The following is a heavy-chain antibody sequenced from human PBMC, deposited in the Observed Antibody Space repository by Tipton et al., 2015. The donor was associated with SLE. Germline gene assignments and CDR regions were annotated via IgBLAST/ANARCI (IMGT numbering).Heavy chain of an antibody. J-gene: IGHJ6*03. CDR3: ARVHYYSYMDV. CDR1: GGSISSGNYY. V-gene: IGHV4-61*09. Sequence: TLSLTCNVSGGSISSGNYYWSWIRQPAGKGLEWIGYIYTSGSTNYNPSLKSRLTISVDTSKNQFSLKLSSVTAADTAVYYCARVHYYSYMDVWGKGTTVTVSS. CDR2: IYTSGST.